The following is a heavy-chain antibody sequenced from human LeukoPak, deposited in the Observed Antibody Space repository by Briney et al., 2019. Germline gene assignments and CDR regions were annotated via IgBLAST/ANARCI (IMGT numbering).Heavy chain of an antibody. J-gene: IGHJ4*02. CDR3: AGNYDSSW. Sequence: GGSLRLSCAASGFTFSNYWMSWVRQAPGKGLEWVSSISSSSSYIYYADSVKGRFTISRDNAKNSLYLQMNSLRAEDTAVYYCAGNYDSSWWGQGTLVTVSS. D-gene: IGHD3-22*01. CDR2: ISSSSSYI. CDR1: GFTFSNYW. V-gene: IGHV3-21*01.